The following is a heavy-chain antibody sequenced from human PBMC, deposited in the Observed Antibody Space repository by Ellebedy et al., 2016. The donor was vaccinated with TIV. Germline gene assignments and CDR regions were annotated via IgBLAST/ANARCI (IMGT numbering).Heavy chain of an antibody. Sequence: GESLKISCAASGFIVGDFYMSWVRQAPGKGLEWLSVIYSGGNTYYADSVKGRFTVYRDISKNTLYLQMNILRAEDTAVYYCSRDPFQHFAYWGQGTVVTVSS. CDR1: GFIVGDFY. CDR2: IYSGGNT. J-gene: IGHJ4*02. V-gene: IGHV3-66*01. D-gene: IGHD3-3*02. CDR3: SRDPFQHFAY.